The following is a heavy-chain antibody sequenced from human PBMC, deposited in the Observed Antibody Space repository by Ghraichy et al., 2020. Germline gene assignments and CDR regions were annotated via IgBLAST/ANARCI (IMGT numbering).Heavy chain of an antibody. V-gene: IGHV1-2*02. D-gene: IGHD1-26*01. CDR2: INPDSGGT. CDR3: ARDRYSGTADYFDY. Sequence: ASVKISCKASGYTFTGYYIQWVRQAPVQGLEWMGWINPDSGGTSYAQKFQGRVTMTRDTSINTVYMELSSLRSDDTAVYYCARDRYSGTADYFDYWGQGSLVTVSP. CDR1: GYTFTGYY. J-gene: IGHJ4*02.